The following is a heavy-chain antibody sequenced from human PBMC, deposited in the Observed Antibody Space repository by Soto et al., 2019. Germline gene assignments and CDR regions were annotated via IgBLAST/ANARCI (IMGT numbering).Heavy chain of an antibody. CDR3: AMYYYDSSGFPH. Sequence: GGSLRLSCAASGFTFSDYYMSWIRQAPGKGLEWVSYISSSSSYTNYADSVKGRFTISRDNAKSSLYLQMNSLRAEDTAVYYCAMYYYDSSGFPHWGQGTLVTVSS. D-gene: IGHD3-22*01. V-gene: IGHV3-11*06. CDR2: ISSSSSYT. CDR1: GFTFSDYY. J-gene: IGHJ4*02.